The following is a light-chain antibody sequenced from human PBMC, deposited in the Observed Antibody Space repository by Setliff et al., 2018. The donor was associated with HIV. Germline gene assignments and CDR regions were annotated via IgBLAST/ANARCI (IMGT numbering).Light chain of an antibody. CDR3: CSYAGTTTFV. J-gene: IGLJ1*01. V-gene: IGLV2-14*01. Sequence: QSALTQPASVSGSPGQSITISCTGTTSDVGGYNYVSWYQQHPGKAPKLIIYEVRNRPSGASNRFSGSKSGNTASLTISGLRAADEADYYCCSYAGTTTFVFGTGTKVTVL. CDR1: TSDVGGYNY. CDR2: EVR.